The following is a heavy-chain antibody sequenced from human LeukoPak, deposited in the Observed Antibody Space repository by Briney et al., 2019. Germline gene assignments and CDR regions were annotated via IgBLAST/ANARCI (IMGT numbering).Heavy chain of an antibody. CDR1: GFSFSSYW. V-gene: IGHV3-7*01. D-gene: IGHD2-15*01. CDR3: ASGPRWLGAAWAHSFDL. CDR2: IKQDGSAK. J-gene: IGHJ3*01. Sequence: QPGGSLRLXCADSGFSFSSYWMTWVRQAPGKRLEWVANIKQDGSAKYYVDSVKGRFTISRDNAKSSLCLQMNSLRAEDTAIYFCASGPRWLGAAWAHSFDLWGQGTMVIVSS.